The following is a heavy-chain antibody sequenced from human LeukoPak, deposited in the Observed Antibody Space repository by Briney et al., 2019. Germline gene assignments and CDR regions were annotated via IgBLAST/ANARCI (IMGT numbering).Heavy chain of an antibody. CDR1: GFTFSNAW. D-gene: IGHD3-3*01. V-gene: IGHV3-23*01. CDR3: AKAYDFWTGPLDH. Sequence: GGPLRLSCAASGFTFSNAWMSWVRQAPGKGLEWVSAISGSGGSTYYADSVKGRFTISRDNSKNTLYLQMNSLRAEDTAVYYCAKAYDFWTGPLDHWGQGTLVTVSS. J-gene: IGHJ4*02. CDR2: ISGSGGST.